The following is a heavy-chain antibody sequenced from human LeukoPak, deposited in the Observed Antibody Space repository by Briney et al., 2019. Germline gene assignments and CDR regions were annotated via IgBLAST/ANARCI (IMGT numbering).Heavy chain of an antibody. Sequence: PGGSLRLSCAASGFTFSSYSMNWVRQAPGEGLEWVANIKRDGSDNYYVGSVEGRFTISRDNAKNSLYLQMSSLRAEDTAIYYCARALYNRGWYPDYFDSWGQGTLVTVSA. V-gene: IGHV3-7*01. D-gene: IGHD6-19*01. J-gene: IGHJ4*02. CDR2: IKRDGSDN. CDR3: ARALYNRGWYPDYFDS. CDR1: GFTFSSYS.